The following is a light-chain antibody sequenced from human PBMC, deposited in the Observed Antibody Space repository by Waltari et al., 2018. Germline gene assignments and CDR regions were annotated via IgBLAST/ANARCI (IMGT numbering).Light chain of an antibody. CDR3: LLSYSGSRWV. CDR2: NTT. Sequence: QTVVTQEPSLTVSPGGTVTLTCGSSTGAVTSGHYPYWFQQKPGQAPRTLIYNTTNKHSWTPARVSGSLLGGKAALTLSGAQPEDEAEYYCLLSYSGSRWVFGGGTRLTVL. V-gene: IGLV7-46*01. J-gene: IGLJ3*02. CDR1: TGAVTSGHY.